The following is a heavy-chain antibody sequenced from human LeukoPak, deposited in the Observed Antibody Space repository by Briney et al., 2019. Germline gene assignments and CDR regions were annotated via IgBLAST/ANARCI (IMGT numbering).Heavy chain of an antibody. J-gene: IGHJ4*02. CDR3: TTGIRGD. CDR2: IASKTDGGTT. Sequence: GGSLRLSCAASGFIFNDYYIDWVRQAPGKGLEWVGRIASKTDGGTTDYAAPVKGRFTISRDDSKNTLFLQMNSLKTEDTAVYYCTTGIRGDCGQGTLVTVSS. V-gene: IGHV3-15*04. CDR1: GFIFNDYY.